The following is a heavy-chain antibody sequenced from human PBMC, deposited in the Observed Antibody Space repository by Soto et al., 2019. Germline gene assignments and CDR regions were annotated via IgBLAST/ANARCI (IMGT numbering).Heavy chain of an antibody. CDR3: ARSVAAFDAFDI. CDR2: INAGNGNT. Sequence: ASVKVSCKASGYTFTSYGISWVRQAPGQGLEWMGWINAGNGNTKYSQKFQGRVTITRDTSASTAYMELSSLRSEDAAVYYCARSVAAFDAFDIWGQGTMVTVSS. CDR1: GYTFTSYG. D-gene: IGHD6-19*01. J-gene: IGHJ3*02. V-gene: IGHV1-3*01.